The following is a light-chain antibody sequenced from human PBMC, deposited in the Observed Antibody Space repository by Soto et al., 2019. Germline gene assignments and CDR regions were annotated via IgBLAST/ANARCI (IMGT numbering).Light chain of an antibody. CDR2: GAS. Sequence: EIVLTQSPGTLSLSPGERVTLSCRASQSVSSSYLAWYQQKPAQAPRLLIYGASNRATGIPDRFSGSGSRTDFTLTISRLEPEDVAVYYCQQYGGSPPYTFGQGTKLEIK. CDR1: QSVSSSY. CDR3: QQYGGSPPYT. V-gene: IGKV3-20*01. J-gene: IGKJ2*01.